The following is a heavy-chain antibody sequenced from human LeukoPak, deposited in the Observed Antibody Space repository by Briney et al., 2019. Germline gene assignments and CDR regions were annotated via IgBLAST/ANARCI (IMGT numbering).Heavy chain of an antibody. V-gene: IGHV5-51*01. CDR3: ARLKLTLDY. Sequence: GESLKISCTASGYTFTSHWIAWVRQMPGKGLELMGVIYPGDSDTRYSPSFQGKVTISVDKSITTAYLQWRSLKASDTAMYFCARLKLTLDYWGQGSLVTVS. D-gene: IGHD4-23*01. CDR2: IYPGDSDT. CDR1: GYTFTSHW. J-gene: IGHJ4*02.